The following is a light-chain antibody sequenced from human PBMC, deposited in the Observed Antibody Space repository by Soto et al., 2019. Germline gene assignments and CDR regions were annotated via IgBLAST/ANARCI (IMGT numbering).Light chain of an antibody. Sequence: IQMTQSPSSLSASVGVTVTITCQASQDINKFLNWYQQKPGKAPKLLIYDVSNLETGVPSRFSGSGSETHFTLTINSLQPEDIATYYCQQYDNYDITFGQGTRLEIK. V-gene: IGKV1-33*01. CDR2: DVS. CDR3: QQYDNYDIT. J-gene: IGKJ5*01. CDR1: QDINKF.